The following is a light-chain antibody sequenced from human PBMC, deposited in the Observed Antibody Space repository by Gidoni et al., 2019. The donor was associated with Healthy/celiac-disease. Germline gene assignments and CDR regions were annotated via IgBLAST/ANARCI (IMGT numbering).Light chain of an antibody. CDR2: DVS. CDR1: SSDVGGYNY. CDR3: SSYTSSSTLVV. V-gene: IGLV2-14*01. Sequence: QSALTQPASVSGSPGHSLTISCTGTSSDVGGYNYVSWYQQHPGKAPKLMIYDVSNRPSGVSNRFSGSKSGNTASLTISGLQAEDEADYYCSSYTSSSTLVVFGGGTKLTVL. J-gene: IGLJ2*01.